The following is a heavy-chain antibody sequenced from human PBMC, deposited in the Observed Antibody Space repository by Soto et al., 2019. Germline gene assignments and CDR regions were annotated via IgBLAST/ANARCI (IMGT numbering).Heavy chain of an antibody. D-gene: IGHD3-3*01. CDR2: IIPIFGTA. Sequence: VKVSCKASGGTFSSYAISWVRQAPGQGLEWMGGIIPIFGTANYAQKFQGRVTITADESTSTAYMELSSLRSEDTAVYHCARHGPNYDFWSGRDSFDYWGQGTLVTVSS. CDR3: ARHGPNYDFWSGRDSFDY. J-gene: IGHJ4*02. V-gene: IGHV1-69*13. CDR1: GGTFSSYA.